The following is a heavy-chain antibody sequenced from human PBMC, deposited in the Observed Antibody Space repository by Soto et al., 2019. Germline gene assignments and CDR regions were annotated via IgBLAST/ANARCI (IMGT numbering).Heavy chain of an antibody. CDR3: ARDQDDYDGSGYYTPPPYFDY. CDR2: IWYDGSNK. V-gene: IGHV3-33*01. D-gene: IGHD3-22*01. CDR1: GFTFSSYG. J-gene: IGHJ4*02. Sequence: QVQLVESGGGVVQPGRSLRLSCAASGFTFSSYGMHWVRQAPGKGLEWVAVIWYDGSNKYYADSVKGRVTISRDNSQNTLYLQMNSVKAEDPVVYYCARDQDDYDGSGYYTPPPYFDYWGQGTLVTVSS.